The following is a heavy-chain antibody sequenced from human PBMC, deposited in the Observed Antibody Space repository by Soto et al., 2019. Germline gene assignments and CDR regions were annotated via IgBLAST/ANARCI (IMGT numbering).Heavy chain of an antibody. CDR1: GGSISSGGYY. J-gene: IGHJ4*02. CDR3: ARETYCSGGSCYFDY. V-gene: IGHV4-31*03. Sequence: TLSLTCTVSGGSISSGGYYWSWIRQHPGKGLEWIGYIYYSGSTYYNPSLKSRVTISVDTSKNQFSLKLSSVTAADTAVYYCARETYCSGGSCYFDYWGQGTLVTVSS. D-gene: IGHD2-15*01. CDR2: IYYSGST.